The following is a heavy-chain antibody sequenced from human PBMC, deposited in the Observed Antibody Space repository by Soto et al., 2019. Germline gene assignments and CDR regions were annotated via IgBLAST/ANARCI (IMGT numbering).Heavy chain of an antibody. CDR2: INSDGSEK. CDR1: GFTFSSKW. V-gene: IGHV3-7*03. D-gene: IGHD6-19*01. CDR3: AKATTNGGWFNHSDS. J-gene: IGHJ4*02. Sequence: GGSLRLSCAASGFTFSSKWMSWVRQAPGKGLEWVAYINSDGSEKSYMDSVKGRFTISRDNSRDTLFLQMNSLTADDPAVYYCAKATTNGGWFNHSDSWGQRAMV.